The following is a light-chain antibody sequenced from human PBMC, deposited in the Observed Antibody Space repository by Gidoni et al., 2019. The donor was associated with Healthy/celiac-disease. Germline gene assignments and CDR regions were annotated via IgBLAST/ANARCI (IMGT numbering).Light chain of an antibody. CDR1: SSNIGSNT. CDR3: AAWDDSLNGWV. V-gene: IGLV1-44*01. Sequence: QSVLTQPPSASGPPGQRVTISCSGISSNIGSNTVNWYQQLPGTAPKLLIYSNNQRPSGVPDRFSGSKSGTSASLAISGLQSEDEADYYCAAWDDSLNGWVFGGGTKLTVL. J-gene: IGLJ3*02. CDR2: SNN.